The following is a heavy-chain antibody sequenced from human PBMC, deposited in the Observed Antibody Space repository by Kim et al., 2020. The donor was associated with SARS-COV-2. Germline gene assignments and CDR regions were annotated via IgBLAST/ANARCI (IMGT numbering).Heavy chain of an antibody. CDR3: AKDRTLIAAPLYYFDY. CDR1: GFTFSSYA. J-gene: IGHJ4*02. Sequence: GGSLRLSCAASGFTFSSYAMHWVRQAPGKGLEWVAVIWYDGSNKYYADSVKGRFTISRDNSKNTLYLQMNSLRAEDTAVYYCAKDRTLIAAPLYYFDYWGQGTLVTVSS. CDR2: IWYDGSNK. D-gene: IGHD6-13*01. V-gene: IGHV3-33*06.